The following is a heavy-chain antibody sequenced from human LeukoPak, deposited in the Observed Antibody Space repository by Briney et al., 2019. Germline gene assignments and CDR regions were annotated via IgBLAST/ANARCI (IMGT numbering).Heavy chain of an antibody. CDR1: GYTFTSYY. CDR3: ARATNFSYSYGMNV. CDR2: INTIRGAT. J-gene: IGHJ6*02. Sequence: ASVKVSCKTSGYTFTSYYIHWVRQAPGQGLEWMGIINTIRGATNYAQKFQDRFTMTRDTSTSTVYMELSSQTSEDTAVYYCARATNFSYSYGMNVWAKGPRSPSP. D-gene: IGHD1-26*01. V-gene: IGHV1-46*01.